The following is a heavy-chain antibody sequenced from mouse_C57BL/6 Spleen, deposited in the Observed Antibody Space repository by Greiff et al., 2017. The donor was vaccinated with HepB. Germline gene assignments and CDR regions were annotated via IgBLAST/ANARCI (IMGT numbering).Heavy chain of an antibody. Sequence: VQRVESGAELARPGASVKLSCKASGYTFTSYGISWVKQRTGQGLEWIGEIYPRSGNTYYNEKFKGKATLTADKSSSTAYMELRSLTSEDSAVYFCARPAYYDYWGQGTTLTVSS. CDR2: IYPRSGNT. CDR3: ARPAYYDY. V-gene: IGHV1-81*01. CDR1: GYTFTSYG. J-gene: IGHJ2*01.